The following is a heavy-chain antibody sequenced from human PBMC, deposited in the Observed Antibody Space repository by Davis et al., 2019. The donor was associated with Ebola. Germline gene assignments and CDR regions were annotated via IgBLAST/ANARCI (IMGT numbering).Heavy chain of an antibody. D-gene: IGHD5-24*01. J-gene: IGHJ4*02. CDR1: GFTFSSYG. V-gene: IGHV3-30*02. CDR2: IRYDGSNK. CDR3: AKEEGMATME. Sequence: GESLKISCAASGFTFSSYGMHWVRQAPGKGLEWVAFIRYDGSNKYYADSVKGRFTISRDNSKNTLYLQMNSLRAEDTAVYYCAKEEGMATMEWGQGTLVTVSS.